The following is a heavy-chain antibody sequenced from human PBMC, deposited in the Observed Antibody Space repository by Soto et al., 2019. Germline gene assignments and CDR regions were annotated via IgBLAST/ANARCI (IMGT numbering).Heavy chain of an antibody. D-gene: IGHD3-22*01. CDR1: GFTFSNYA. Sequence: GGSLRLSCAASGFTFSNYAMSWVRQAPGKGLEWVSGISDSGGSTYYADSVKGRFTISRDNSKNTLFLQMNSLRAEDTAVYYCAKRVGTYYYDSSGYYYANFDYWGQGTLVTVSS. J-gene: IGHJ4*02. CDR3: AKRVGTYYYDSSGYYYANFDY. CDR2: ISDSGGST. V-gene: IGHV3-23*01.